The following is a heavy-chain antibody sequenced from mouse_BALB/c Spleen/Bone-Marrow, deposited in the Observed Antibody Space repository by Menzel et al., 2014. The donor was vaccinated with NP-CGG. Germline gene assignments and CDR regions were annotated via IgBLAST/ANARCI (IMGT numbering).Heavy chain of an antibody. D-gene: IGHD4-1*01. CDR3: ARWDFDSHCFDY. CDR1: GYTFTDYD. J-gene: IGHJ2*01. CDR2: ISTYYGDT. Sequence: VQLQQSGAELVRPGVSVKISCKGSGYTFTDYDLHWVKQSHARSLEWIGVISTYYGDTTYNPKFKGKATMTVDKSSTTAYMELARLTSEDSAIYYCARWDFDSHCFDYWGQGTTLTVSS. V-gene: IGHV1S137*01.